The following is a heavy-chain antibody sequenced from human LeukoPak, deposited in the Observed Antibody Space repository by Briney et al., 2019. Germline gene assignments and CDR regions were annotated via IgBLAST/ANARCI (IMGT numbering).Heavy chain of an antibody. J-gene: IGHJ4*02. Sequence: PGGSLRLSCAASGFTFSSYAMSWVRQTPGEGLEWVSGITASGGSTYHADSVKGRFTISRDNSINTLNLQMNNLRAEDTAIYYCAKGLGFWSGYYTPFDYWGQGSSVTVSS. CDR1: GFTFSSYA. V-gene: IGHV3-23*01. D-gene: IGHD3-3*01. CDR2: ITASGGST. CDR3: AKGLGFWSGYYTPFDY.